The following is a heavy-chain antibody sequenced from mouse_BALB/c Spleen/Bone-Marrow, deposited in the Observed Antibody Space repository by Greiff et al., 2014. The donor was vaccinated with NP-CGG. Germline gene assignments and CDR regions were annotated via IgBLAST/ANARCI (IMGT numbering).Heavy chain of an antibody. CDR3: AKEYYGNYAWYFDV. V-gene: IGHV14-3*02. D-gene: IGHD2-1*01. Sequence: VHVKQSGAELVKPGASVKLSCTASGFNIKDTYMNWVKQRPEQGLEWIGRIGPANGNTKYDPKFQGKATITADTSSNTAYLQLSSLTSEDTAVYYCAKEYYGNYAWYFDVWGAGTTVTVSS. CDR1: GFNIKDTY. CDR2: IGPANGNT. J-gene: IGHJ1*01.